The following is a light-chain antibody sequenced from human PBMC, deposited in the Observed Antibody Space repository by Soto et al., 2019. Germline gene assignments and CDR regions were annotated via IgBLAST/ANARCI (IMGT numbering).Light chain of an antibody. V-gene: IGLV1-51*01. CDR2: DND. CDR3: ATWDGSLSVGV. J-gene: IGLJ2*01. CDR1: NSNIGNNY. Sequence: QSVLTQPPSMSAAPGQRITISCSGSNSNIGNNYVSWYQQLPGTAPKLLIYDNDKRPSGISDRFSGSKSGTSATLGITGLQTGDEADYYCATWDGSLSVGVFGGGTKLTVL.